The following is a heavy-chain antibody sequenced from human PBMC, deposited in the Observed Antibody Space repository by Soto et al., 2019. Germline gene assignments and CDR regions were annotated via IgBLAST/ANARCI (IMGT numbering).Heavy chain of an antibody. CDR2: IKQDGSEN. CDR1: GFTFGNYW. CDR3: TKEVEYYYYGMDV. Sequence: GGSLRLSCAASGFTFGNYWMTWVRQAPGKGLEWVANIKQDGSENFYVDSVKGRFTISRDDSKNTAYLQMNSLKTEDTAVYYCTKEVEYYYYGMDVWGQGTTVTVS. D-gene: IGHD2-15*01. V-gene: IGHV3-7*05. J-gene: IGHJ6*02.